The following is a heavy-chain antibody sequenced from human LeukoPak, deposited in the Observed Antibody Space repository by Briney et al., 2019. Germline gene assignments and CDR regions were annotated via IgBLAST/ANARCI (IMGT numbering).Heavy chain of an antibody. J-gene: IGHJ6*03. CDR3: ARAARDSGSSNYYYYYMDV. CDR2: INTHNGDT. V-gene: IGHV1-18*01. D-gene: IGHD1-26*01. CDR1: GYTFASFG. Sequence: RASVKVSCKASGYTFASFGITWVRQAPGQGLEWMGWINTHNGDTNYAQKFQGRVTMTRDTSTSTVYMELSSLRSEDTAVYYCARAARDSGSSNYYYYYMDVWGKGTTVTVSS.